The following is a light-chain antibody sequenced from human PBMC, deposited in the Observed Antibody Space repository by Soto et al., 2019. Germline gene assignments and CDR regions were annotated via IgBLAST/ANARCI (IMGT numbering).Light chain of an antibody. CDR1: QTISNY. J-gene: IGKJ4*01. CDR3: QQRTNWPLT. V-gene: IGKV3-11*01. CDR2: DAS. Sequence: EIVLTQSPATLSLSPGERATLFCRASQTISNYLAWYQQKPGQAPRLLIYDASNRAAGIPARFSGSGSGTDFILTISSLEPEDLAVYYCQQRTNWPLTFGGGTKVEIK.